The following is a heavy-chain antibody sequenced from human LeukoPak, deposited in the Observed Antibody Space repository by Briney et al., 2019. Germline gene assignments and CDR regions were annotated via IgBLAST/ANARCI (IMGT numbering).Heavy chain of an antibody. V-gene: IGHV1-24*01. D-gene: IGHD1-1*01. CDR3: ATPLGNWNDVYYFDY. J-gene: IGHJ4*02. CDR1: GYTLTELS. Sequence: GASVKVSCKVSGYTLTELSMHWVRQAPGKGLEWMGGFDPEDGETIYAQKFQGRVTMTEDTSTDTAYMELSSLRSEDTAAYYCATPLGNWNDVYYFDYWGQGTLVTVSS. CDR2: FDPEDGET.